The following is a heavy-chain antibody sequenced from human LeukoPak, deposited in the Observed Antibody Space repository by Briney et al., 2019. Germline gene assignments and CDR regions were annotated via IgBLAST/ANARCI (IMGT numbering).Heavy chain of an antibody. Sequence: QPGRSLRLSCTASGFTFSDFAMNWVRQAPGKGLEWVGFIRSKAYGGTTEYAASVKGRFTISRDDSKSIAYLQMISLKSEDAAVYYCTRGGREDGDYIFDYWGQGTRVSVS. CDR1: GFTFSDFA. D-gene: IGHD4-17*01. J-gene: IGHJ4*02. V-gene: IGHV3-49*04. CDR3: TRGGREDGDYIFDY. CDR2: IRSKAYGGTT.